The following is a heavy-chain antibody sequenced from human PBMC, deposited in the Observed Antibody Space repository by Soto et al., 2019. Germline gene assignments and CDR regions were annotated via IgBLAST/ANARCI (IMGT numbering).Heavy chain of an antibody. D-gene: IGHD3-10*01. CDR1: GFSLTTSGEA. Sequence: QITLKASGPTLVKPTQTLTLTCTFSGFSLTTSGEAVGWIRQPPGKALEWLALIYWDDDKRSSPSLKSRLTITKDTSKNQVVLTMTNMDPVDTATYYCAHIPGSGQLLYSYYYYMDVWGKGTTVTVSS. V-gene: IGHV2-5*02. CDR3: AHIPGSGQLLYSYYYYMDV. CDR2: IYWDDDK. J-gene: IGHJ6*03.